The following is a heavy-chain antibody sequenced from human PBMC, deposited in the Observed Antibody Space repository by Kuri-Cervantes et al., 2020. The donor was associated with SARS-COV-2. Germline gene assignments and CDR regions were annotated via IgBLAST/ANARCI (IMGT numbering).Heavy chain of an antibody. Sequence: ASVKVSCKASGYTFTDYYLHWVRQAPGQGLEWMGWISGYNGNTEYTQKLQGRVTMTTDTSTSTAYMELRSLRSDDTAVYFCARDRYCASTTCSLSPWGQGTLVTVSS. V-gene: IGHV1-18*04. J-gene: IGHJ1*01. CDR3: ARDRYCASTTCSLSP. D-gene: IGHD2-2*01. CDR1: GYTFTDYY. CDR2: ISGYNGNT.